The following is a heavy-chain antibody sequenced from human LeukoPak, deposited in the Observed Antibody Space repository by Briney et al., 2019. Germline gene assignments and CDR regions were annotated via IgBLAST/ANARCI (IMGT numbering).Heavy chain of an antibody. CDR3: ARDGGRRDDY. Sequence: GGSLRLSCAASGFTFSSYWMTCVRQAPGKGLEWVANIKQDGSERYYVDSVKGRFTISRDNAKNSLYLQMNSLRAEDTAVYYCARDGGRRDDYWGQGTLVTVSS. J-gene: IGHJ4*02. CDR2: IKQDGSER. D-gene: IGHD5-24*01. V-gene: IGHV3-7*01. CDR1: GFTFSSYW.